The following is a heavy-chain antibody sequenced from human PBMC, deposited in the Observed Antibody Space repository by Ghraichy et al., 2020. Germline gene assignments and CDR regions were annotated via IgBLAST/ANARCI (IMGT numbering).Heavy chain of an antibody. CDR1: GGSISSYY. Sequence: SETLSLTCTVSGGSISSYYWSWIRQPPEKGLEWIGYIYYSGSTNYNPSLKSRVTISVDTSKNQFSLKLSSVTAADTAVYYCARHVPVAGTWTLDYWGQGTLVTVSS. J-gene: IGHJ4*02. CDR3: ARHVPVAGTWTLDY. CDR2: IYYSGST. V-gene: IGHV4-59*08. D-gene: IGHD6-19*01.